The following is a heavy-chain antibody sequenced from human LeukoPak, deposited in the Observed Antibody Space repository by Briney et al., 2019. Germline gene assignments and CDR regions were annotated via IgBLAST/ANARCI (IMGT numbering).Heavy chain of an antibody. CDR1: GGTFSSYA. D-gene: IGHD5-18*01. CDR3: ARGRIQLWLPGWFDP. V-gene: IGHV1-69*05. CDR2: IIPIFGTA. Sequence: ASVRVSCKASGGTFSSYAISWVRQAPGQGLEWRGGIIPIFGTANYAQKFQGRVTITTDESTSTAYMELSSLRSEDTAVYYCARGRIQLWLPGWFDPWGQGTLVTVSS. J-gene: IGHJ5*02.